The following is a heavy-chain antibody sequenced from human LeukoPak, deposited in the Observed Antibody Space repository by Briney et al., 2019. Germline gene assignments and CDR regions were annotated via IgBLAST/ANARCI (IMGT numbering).Heavy chain of an antibody. J-gene: IGHJ3*02. CDR3: GGEPSITIFGVDAFDI. CDR2: ISSSRSYI. CDR1: GFTFSNYS. V-gene: IGHV3-21*01. D-gene: IGHD3-3*01. Sequence: GGSLRLSCAASGFTFSNYSMNWVRQAPGKGLEWVSSISSSRSYIYYADSVKGRFTISRDNAKNSLYLQMNSLRAEDTAVYYCGGEPSITIFGVDAFDIWGQGTMVTVSS.